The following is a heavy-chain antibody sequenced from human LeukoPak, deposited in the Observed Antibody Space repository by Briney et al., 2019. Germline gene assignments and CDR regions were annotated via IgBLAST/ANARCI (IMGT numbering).Heavy chain of an antibody. D-gene: IGHD1-26*01. CDR2: ISAYNGNT. CDR1: SYTFTNYA. CDR3: AREESIGRYQFLHDS. Sequence: ASVKVSCKASSYTFTNYAFTWVRQAPGQGLEWMGWISAYNGNTNYAQKLQGRVTMTTDTSTSTAYMELRSLTSDDTAVYFCAREESIGRYQFLHDSWGQGTLVTVSS. J-gene: IGHJ4*02. V-gene: IGHV1-18*01.